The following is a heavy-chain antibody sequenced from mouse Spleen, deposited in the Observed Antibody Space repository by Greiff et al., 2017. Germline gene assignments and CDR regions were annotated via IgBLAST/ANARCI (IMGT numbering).Heavy chain of an antibody. CDR1: GFTFSSYA. J-gene: IGHJ2*01. Sequence: EVKLVESGGGLVKPGGSLKLSCAASGFTFSSYAMSWVRQTPEKRLEWVATISSGGSYTYYPDSVKGRFTISRDNAKNTLYLQMSSLRSEDTAMYYCARHRTGRFDYWGQGTTLTVSS. CDR3: ARHRTGRFDY. V-gene: IGHV5-9-3*01. D-gene: IGHD4-1*01. CDR2: ISSGGSYT.